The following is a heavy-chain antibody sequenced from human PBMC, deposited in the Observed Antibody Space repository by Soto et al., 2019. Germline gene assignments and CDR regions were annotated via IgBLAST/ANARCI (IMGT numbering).Heavy chain of an antibody. J-gene: IGHJ4*02. V-gene: IGHV3-30-3*01. D-gene: IGHD3-22*01. CDR2: ISYDGSNK. CDR3: ARDPFLDDSIGYSNLTDEIFDY. Sequence: QVQLVESGGGVVQPGRSLRLSCAASGFTFSSYAMHWVRQAPGKGLEWVAVISYDGSNKYYADSVKGRFTIARDNSKNTLYLQMNSLRAEDTAVYYCARDPFLDDSIGYSNLTDEIFDYWGQGTLVTVSS. CDR1: GFTFSSYA.